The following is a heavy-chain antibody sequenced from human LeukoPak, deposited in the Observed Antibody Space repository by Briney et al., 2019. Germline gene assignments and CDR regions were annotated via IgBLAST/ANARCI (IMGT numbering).Heavy chain of an antibody. Sequence: GASVKVSCKASGYTFTSYAMHWVRQAPGQRLEWMGWINAGNGNTKYSQKFQGRVTMTRDTSTSTVYMELTSLGSEDTAIYYCARDGGVVGLTSKKYFDYWGQGTLVTVSS. V-gene: IGHV1-3*01. CDR2: INAGNGNT. CDR3: ARDGGVVGLTSKKYFDY. J-gene: IGHJ4*02. D-gene: IGHD1-26*01. CDR1: GYTFTSYA.